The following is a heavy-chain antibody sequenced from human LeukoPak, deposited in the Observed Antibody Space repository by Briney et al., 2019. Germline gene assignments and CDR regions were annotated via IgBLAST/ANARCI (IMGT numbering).Heavy chain of an antibody. Sequence: AGGSLRLSCAASGFTFSSYAMHWVRQAPGKGLEWVAVISYDGNNKYYADSVKGRFTISRDNSKNTLCLQMNSLRAEDTAVYYCARGIAGYCSSTSCYRGVTDWGQGTLVTVSS. D-gene: IGHD2-2*02. CDR3: ARGIAGYCSSTSCYRGVTD. J-gene: IGHJ4*02. V-gene: IGHV3-30*04. CDR1: GFTFSSYA. CDR2: ISYDGNNK.